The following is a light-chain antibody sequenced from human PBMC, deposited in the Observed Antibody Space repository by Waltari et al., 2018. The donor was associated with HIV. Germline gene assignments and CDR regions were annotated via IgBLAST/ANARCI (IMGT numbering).Light chain of an antibody. V-gene: IGLV2-8*01. CDR1: SSHIGPYDL. J-gene: IGLJ3*02. CDR2: EVT. Sequence: QSALTQPPSASGSLGQSVTISCPGSSSHIGPYDLVPWFQQHPHSAPKLLLYEVTRRPSTVSDRFSGSRSGNTAFLTVAGLQPDDEATYFCSSYGDSLRVLFGGGTNVTVL. CDR3: SSYGDSLRVL.